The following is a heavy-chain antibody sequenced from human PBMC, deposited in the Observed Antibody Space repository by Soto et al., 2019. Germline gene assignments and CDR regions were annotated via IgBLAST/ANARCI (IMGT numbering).Heavy chain of an antibody. CDR2: ISYDGSNK. Sequence: QVQLVESGGGVVQPGRSLRLSCAASGFTFSSYGMHWVRQAPGKGLEWVAVISYDGSNKYYADSVKGRFTISRDNSKNTLYLQRNSVGAEDAAVYYWAKQREGGGGRPYYYYGMDVWGQGTTVTVSS. D-gene: IGHD3-16*01. CDR3: AKQREGGGGRPYYYYGMDV. J-gene: IGHJ6*02. V-gene: IGHV3-30*18. CDR1: GFTFSSYG.